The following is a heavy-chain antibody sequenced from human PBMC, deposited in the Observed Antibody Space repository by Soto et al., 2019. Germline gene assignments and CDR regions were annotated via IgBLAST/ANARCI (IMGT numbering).Heavy chain of an antibody. CDR3: ARAPADSRLYYFDY. CDR2: ISYDGSNK. Sequence: LRLSCAASGFTFSSYAMHWVRQAPGKGLEWVAVISYDGSNKYYADSVKGRFTISRDNSKNTLYLQMNSLRAEDTAVYYCARAPADSRLYYFDYWGQGTLVTVSS. CDR1: GFTFSSYA. J-gene: IGHJ4*02. D-gene: IGHD2-15*01. V-gene: IGHV3-30-3*01.